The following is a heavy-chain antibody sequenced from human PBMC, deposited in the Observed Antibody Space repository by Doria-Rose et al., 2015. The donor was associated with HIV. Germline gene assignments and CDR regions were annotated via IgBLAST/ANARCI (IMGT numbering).Heavy chain of an antibody. J-gene: IGHJ4*02. CDR2: IFSYDER. CDR1: GVSLSSPGMG. V-gene: IGHV2-26*01. Sequence: SGPVLVKPTETLTLTCTVSGVSLSSPGMGVSWIRQPPGKALEWLANIFSYDERSYNTSLKSRLTISRGTSKSQVVLTMTDMDPVDTATYYCARIKSCRWYHKYYFDFWGQGTLVIVSA. CDR3: ARIKSCRWYHKYYFDF. D-gene: IGHD6-13*01.